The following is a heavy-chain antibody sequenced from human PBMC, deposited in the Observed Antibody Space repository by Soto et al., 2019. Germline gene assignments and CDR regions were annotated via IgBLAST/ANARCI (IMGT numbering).Heavy chain of an antibody. CDR2: INPSIGST. D-gene: IGHD1-26*01. J-gene: IGHJ4*02. Sequence: QVQLVQSGAEVKKPGASVKVSCKASGYTFNTYNMYWVRQAPGQGLEWMGVINPSIGSTNYAQKFRGRVIMTRDTSTSTVYMELSTLRSDDTAVYYCARLYSGSRLDYWGQGTLVTVSS. V-gene: IGHV1-46*02. CDR1: GYTFNTYN. CDR3: ARLYSGSRLDY.